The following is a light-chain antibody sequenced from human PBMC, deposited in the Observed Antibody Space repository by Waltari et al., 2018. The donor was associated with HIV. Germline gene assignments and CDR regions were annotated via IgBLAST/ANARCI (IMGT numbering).Light chain of an antibody. V-gene: IGLV2-14*03. CDR2: DVS. CDR3: SSYTSTTTLEV. CDR1: STALGGYSY. Sequence: QSALPQPASVSASPGQSLTISCTGTSTALGGYSYVSWYQHHPGKAPKLMIFDVSNRPSGVSDRFSGSKSGNTASLTISGLQVEDEADYYCSSYTSTTTLEVFGGGTKLTVL. J-gene: IGLJ2*01.